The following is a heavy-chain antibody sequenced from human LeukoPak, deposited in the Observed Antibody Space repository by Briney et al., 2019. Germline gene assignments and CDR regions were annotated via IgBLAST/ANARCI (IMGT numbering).Heavy chain of an antibody. CDR1: GFTFSNYG. Sequence: PGGSLRLSCAASGFTFSNYGMHWVRQAPGQGLEWMGIINPSGGGTSYAQKFQGRVTMTRDTSTSTVYMELNSLRFEDTAVYYCARDYPGDILTGYLGYHYYYMDVWGKGTTVTISS. CDR3: ARDYPGDILTGYLGYHYYYMDV. CDR2: INPSGGGT. J-gene: IGHJ6*03. V-gene: IGHV1-46*01. D-gene: IGHD3-9*01.